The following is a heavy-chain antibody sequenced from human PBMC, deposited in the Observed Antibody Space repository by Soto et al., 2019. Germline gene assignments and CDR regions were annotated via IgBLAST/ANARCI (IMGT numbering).Heavy chain of an antibody. V-gene: IGHV3-48*01. CDR2: ISSVGSTI. CDR3: AKGWDNYYDSPGMDV. Sequence: PGGSLRLSCVASGFTFSDYSMNWVRQAPGKGLEWVAYISSVGSTIYYADSVKGRFTISRDNSKNTLYLQMNSLRAEDTAVYYCAKGWDNYYDSPGMDVWGQGTTVTVSS. D-gene: IGHD3-22*01. CDR1: GFTFSDYS. J-gene: IGHJ6*02.